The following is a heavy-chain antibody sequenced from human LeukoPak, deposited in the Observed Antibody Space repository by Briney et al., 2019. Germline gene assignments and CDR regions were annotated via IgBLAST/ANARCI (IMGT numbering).Heavy chain of an antibody. CDR2: IKSKTDGGTT. V-gene: IGHV3-15*01. CDR3: TTEVIAVYYFDY. CDR1: GFTFSNAW. Sequence: PGGSLRLSCAASGFTFSNAWMSWVRQAPGKGLEWVGRIKSKTDGGTTDYAAPVKGKFTISRDDSKNTLYLQMNSLKTEDTAVYYCTTEVIAVYYFDYWGQGTLVTVSS. D-gene: IGHD6-19*01. J-gene: IGHJ4*02.